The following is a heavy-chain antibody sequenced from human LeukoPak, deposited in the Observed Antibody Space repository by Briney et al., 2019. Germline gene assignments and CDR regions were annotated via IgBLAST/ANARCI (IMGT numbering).Heavy chain of an antibody. Sequence: ASVKVSCKASGYTFTDSYMHWVRQAPGHGFEWMGWINPYSGGTKHAKMFQGRVTMTTDTSINTAYMELSGLRSGDTAVYFCVSAYDQWGQGTLVTVAS. CDR2: INPYSGGT. CDR3: VSAYDQ. D-gene: IGHD6-19*01. CDR1: GYTFTDSY. J-gene: IGHJ5*02. V-gene: IGHV1-2*02.